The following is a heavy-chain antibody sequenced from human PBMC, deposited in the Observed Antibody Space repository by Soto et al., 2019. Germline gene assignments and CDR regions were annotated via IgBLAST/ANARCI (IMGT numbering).Heavy chain of an antibody. Sequence: SVKLSCKASGYTFTNYAVHWVRHTPGQRLEWMGWINAGNGNTRFSQNLQGRVTITRDTSARTVYMELSSLRSEDTAVYYCARGHLAVVPVASWFYYMDVWGKGTTVTVPS. CDR1: GYTFTNYA. CDR3: ARGHLAVVPVASWFYYMDV. J-gene: IGHJ6*03. CDR2: INAGNGNT. V-gene: IGHV1-3*01. D-gene: IGHD2-2*01.